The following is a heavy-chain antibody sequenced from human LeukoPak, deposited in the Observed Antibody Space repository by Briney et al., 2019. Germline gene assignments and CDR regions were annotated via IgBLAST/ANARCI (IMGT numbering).Heavy chain of an antibody. CDR2: IYYSGST. D-gene: IGHD3-10*01. CDR3: ARDSGTTGEVKFDP. CDR1: GGSISSYY. Sequence: SETLSLTCTVSGGSISSYYWSWIRQPPGKGLEWIGYIYYSGSTNYNPSLKSRVTMSVDTSKNQFSLKLSSVTAADTAVYYCARDSGTTGEVKFDPWGQGTLVTVSS. J-gene: IGHJ5*02. V-gene: IGHV4-59*12.